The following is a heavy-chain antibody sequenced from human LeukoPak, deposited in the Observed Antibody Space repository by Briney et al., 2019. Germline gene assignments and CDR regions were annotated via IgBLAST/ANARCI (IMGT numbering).Heavy chain of an antibody. Sequence: LETLSLTCTVSGGSISSYYWSWIRQPPGKGLEWIGYIYYSGSTNYNPSLKSRVTISVDTSKNQFPLKLSSVTAADTAVYYCASYSSGFDAFDIWGQGTMVTVSS. CDR3: ASYSSGFDAFDI. CDR2: IYYSGST. V-gene: IGHV4-59*01. J-gene: IGHJ3*02. D-gene: IGHD6-19*01. CDR1: GGSISSYY.